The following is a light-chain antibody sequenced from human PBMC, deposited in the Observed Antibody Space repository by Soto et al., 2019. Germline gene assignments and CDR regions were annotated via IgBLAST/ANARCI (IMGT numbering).Light chain of an antibody. V-gene: IGKV3-20*01. Sequence: EILMTQSPATLSVSPGARATLSFRSSQSVSSNLAWYQHKPGQAPRLLIYATSSRAPGIPVRFSGSGSGTDFTLTISRLEPQDFAVYYCQQYGTSPPISFGQGTRLEIK. J-gene: IGKJ5*01. CDR1: QSVSSN. CDR2: ATS. CDR3: QQYGTSPPIS.